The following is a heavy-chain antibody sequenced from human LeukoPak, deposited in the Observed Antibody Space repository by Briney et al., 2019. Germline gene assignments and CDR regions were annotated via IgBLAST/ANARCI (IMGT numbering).Heavy chain of an antibody. Sequence: GGSLRLSCAASGFTFDDYAMHWVRHAPGKGLEWVSGISWNSGSIGYADSVKGRFTISRDNAKNSLYLQMNSLRAEDTALYYCAISTVTTSEDAFDIWGQGTMVTVSS. CDR3: AISTVTTSEDAFDI. J-gene: IGHJ3*02. CDR1: GFTFDDYA. CDR2: ISWNSGSI. V-gene: IGHV3-9*01. D-gene: IGHD4-17*01.